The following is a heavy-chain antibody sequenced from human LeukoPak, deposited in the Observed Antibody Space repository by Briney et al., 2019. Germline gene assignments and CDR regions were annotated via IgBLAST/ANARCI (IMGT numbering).Heavy chain of an antibody. D-gene: IGHD5-24*01. V-gene: IGHV1-18*01. CDR2: ISAYNGNT. CDR3: ARGADGYNWGYFDY. J-gene: IGHJ4*02. Sequence: ASVKVSCKASGYTFTSYGISWVRQAPGQGLEWMGWISAYNGNTNYAQKLQGRVTMTTDTSTSTAYMELRSLRSDDTAVYDCARGADGYNWGYFDYWGQGTLVTVSS. CDR1: GYTFTSYG.